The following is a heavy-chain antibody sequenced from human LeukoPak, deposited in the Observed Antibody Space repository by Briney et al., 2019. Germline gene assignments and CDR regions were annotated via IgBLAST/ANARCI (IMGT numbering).Heavy chain of an antibody. CDR1: GFTFSSYA. J-gene: IGHJ4*02. V-gene: IGHV3-30-3*02. D-gene: IGHD5-24*01. CDR3: AKSGDGYNPPDVDY. Sequence: PGGSLRLSCAASGFTFSSYAMHWVRQAPGKGLEWVAVISYDGSNKYYADSVKGRFTISRDNSKNTLYLQMNSLRAEDTAVYYCAKSGDGYNPPDVDYWGQGTLVTVSS. CDR2: ISYDGSNK.